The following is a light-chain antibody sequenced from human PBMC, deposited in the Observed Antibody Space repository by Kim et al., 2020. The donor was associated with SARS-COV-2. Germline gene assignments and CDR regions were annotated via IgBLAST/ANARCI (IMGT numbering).Light chain of an antibody. Sequence: ASVGDRVTIPCRASQDISSWLGLYQQKPGKAPKVLIYEASNLQSGVPSRFSGSGSGTDFTLTINSLQPEDFATYYCQQTHSFPLTFGGGTKVDIK. CDR3: QQTHSFPLT. CDR2: EAS. V-gene: IGKV1D-12*01. J-gene: IGKJ4*01. CDR1: QDISSW.